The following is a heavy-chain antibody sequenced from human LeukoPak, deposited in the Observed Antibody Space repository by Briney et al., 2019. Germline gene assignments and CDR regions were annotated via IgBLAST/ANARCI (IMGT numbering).Heavy chain of an antibody. CDR2: IKSKPDVGTT. Sequence: GGSLRLSCVASGLIFSNAWMGWVRQSPGKGLGWVGGIKSKPDVGTTDYAAPVAGRFTISRADSKTTLYLQMTSLKTEDTAIYYCATGGPHSSGIHYDYWGEGILVTVS. CDR1: GLIFSNAW. V-gene: IGHV3-15*01. CDR3: ATGGPHSSGIHYDY. J-gene: IGHJ4*02. D-gene: IGHD3-22*01.